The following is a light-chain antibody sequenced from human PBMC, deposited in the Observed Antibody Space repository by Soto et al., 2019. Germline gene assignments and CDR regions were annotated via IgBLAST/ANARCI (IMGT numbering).Light chain of an antibody. CDR1: SSNIGAGYD. J-gene: IGLJ1*01. V-gene: IGLV1-40*01. CDR3: SSYTSSSTRV. CDR2: GNN. Sequence: QAVLTQPPSVSGAPGQRVTISCTGSSSNIGAGYDVHWYQQLPGTAPKLLIYGNNNRPSGVSNRFSGSKSGNTASLTISGLQAEDEADYYCSSYTSSSTRVFGTGTKVTVL.